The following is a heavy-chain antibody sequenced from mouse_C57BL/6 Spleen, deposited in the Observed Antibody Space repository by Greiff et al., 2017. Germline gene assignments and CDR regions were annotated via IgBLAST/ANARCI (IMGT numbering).Heavy chain of an antibody. V-gene: IGHV1-82*01. Sequence: QVQLQQSGPELVKPGASVKISCKASGYAFSSSWMNWVKQRPGKGLEWIGRIYPGDGDTNYNGKFKGKATLTADKSSSTAYMQLSSLTSEDSAVYVYANDDGFSWFAYWGQGTLVTVSA. CDR3: ANDDGFSWFAY. CDR1: GYAFSSSW. J-gene: IGHJ3*01. CDR2: IYPGDGDT. D-gene: IGHD2-3*01.